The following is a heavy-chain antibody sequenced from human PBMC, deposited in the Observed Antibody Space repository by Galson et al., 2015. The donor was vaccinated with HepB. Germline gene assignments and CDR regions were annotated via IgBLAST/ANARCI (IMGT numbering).Heavy chain of an antibody. CDR1: GFSLTSTGMG. D-gene: IGHD3-3*01. J-gene: IGHJ4*02. CDR2: IYWNDDR. V-gene: IGHV2-5*01. Sequence: PALVKPTQTLTLTCTFSGFSLTSTGMGVGWIRQPPGKAPEWLAAIYWNDDRRYNPSLRCRLTITKDTSKNQVVLTMTNMDPADTATYYCGHRSYLYDFSGLDYWGQGILVTVSS. CDR3: GHRSYLYDFSGLDY.